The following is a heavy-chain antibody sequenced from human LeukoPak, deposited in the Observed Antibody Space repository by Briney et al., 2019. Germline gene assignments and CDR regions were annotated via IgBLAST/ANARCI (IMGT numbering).Heavy chain of an antibody. J-gene: IGHJ4*02. CDR3: ARDQRIGGYSYGLTGNFDY. CDR2: ISYDGSNK. Sequence: PGGSLRLSCAASGFTFSSYAMHWVRQAPGKGLEWVAVISYDGSNKYYADSVKGRFTISRDNSKNTPYLQMNSLRAEDTAVYYCARDQRIGGYSYGLTGNFDYWGQGTLVTVSS. CDR1: GFTFSSYA. D-gene: IGHD5-18*01. V-gene: IGHV3-30-3*01.